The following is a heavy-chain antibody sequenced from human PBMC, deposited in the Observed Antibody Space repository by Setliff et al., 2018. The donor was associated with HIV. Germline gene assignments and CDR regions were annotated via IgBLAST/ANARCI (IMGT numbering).Heavy chain of an antibody. V-gene: IGHV4-38-2*02. CDR2: LYHGGST. Sequence: LSLTCTVSGYSISSGFYWGWIRQPPGKGLEWIGSLYHGGSTNYKPSLKSRVTFSVDTSRKQFSLNLRSVTAADTAVYYCARGARYAYYYDGSGYYRHFDYWSQGTLVTVSS. D-gene: IGHD3-22*01. CDR3: ARGARYAYYYDGSGYYRHFDY. J-gene: IGHJ4*02. CDR1: GYSISSGFY.